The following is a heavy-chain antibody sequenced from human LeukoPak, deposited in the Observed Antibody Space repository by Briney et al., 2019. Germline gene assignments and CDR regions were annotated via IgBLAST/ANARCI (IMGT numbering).Heavy chain of an antibody. Sequence: GGSLRLSCAASGFTFSSYSMTWVRQAPGKGLEWVSYISSSSSTIYYADSVKGRFTISRDNAKNSLYLQMNSLRAEDTAVYYCARGPVGYSYGYSDYWGQGTLVTVSS. CDR2: ISSSSSTI. J-gene: IGHJ4*02. CDR1: GFTFSSYS. CDR3: ARGPVGYSYGYSDY. D-gene: IGHD5-18*01. V-gene: IGHV3-48*01.